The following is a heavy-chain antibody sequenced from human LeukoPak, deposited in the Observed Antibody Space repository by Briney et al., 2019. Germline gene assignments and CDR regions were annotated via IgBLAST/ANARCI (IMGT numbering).Heavy chain of an antibody. CDR3: ARVAVGATRNFDY. D-gene: IGHD2-15*01. Sequence: PSETLSLTCTVSGDSISSGGYYWSWIRQHPGKGLEWIGYIYYSGGTYYNPSLKSRVTLSVDTSKNQFSLKVNSVTAADTAVYYCARVAVGATRNFDYWGQGTLVTVSS. V-gene: IGHV4-31*03. CDR1: GDSISSGGYY. J-gene: IGHJ4*02. CDR2: IYYSGGT.